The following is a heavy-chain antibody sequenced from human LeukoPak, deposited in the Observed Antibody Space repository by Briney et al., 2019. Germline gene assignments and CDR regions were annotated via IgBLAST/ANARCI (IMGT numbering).Heavy chain of an antibody. CDR1: GYTFTSYG. CDR2: ISAYNGDT. Sequence: GASVKVSCKASGYTFTSYGIAWVRQAPGHGLEYMGWISAYNGDTNFAQKFQGRVSMTTDTSTSTAYMELRSLRSDDTAVYHCARWGVSAATRALDYWGQGTLLTVSS. V-gene: IGHV1-18*01. J-gene: IGHJ4*02. D-gene: IGHD1-26*01. CDR3: ARWGVSAATRALDY.